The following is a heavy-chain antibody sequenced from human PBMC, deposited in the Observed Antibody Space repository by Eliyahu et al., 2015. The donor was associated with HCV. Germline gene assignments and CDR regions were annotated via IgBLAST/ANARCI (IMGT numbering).Heavy chain of an antibody. CDR3: ASGGGGIAVTGTGGWFDP. V-gene: IGHV4-59*01. CDR1: GGSITTYY. J-gene: IGHJ5*02. CDR2: IHYSGST. D-gene: IGHD6-19*01. Sequence: QVQLQESGPGLVKPSXTLSLTCXVSGGSITTYYWSWIRQPPGKGLEWIGYIHYSGSTNYNPSLKSRVTISLDTSKNQFSLNLTSVTAADTAMYYCASGGGGIAVTGTGGWFDPWGQGTLVTVSS.